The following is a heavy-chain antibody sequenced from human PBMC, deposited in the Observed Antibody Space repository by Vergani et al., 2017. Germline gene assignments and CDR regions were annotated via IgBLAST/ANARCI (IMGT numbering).Heavy chain of an antibody. V-gene: IGHV3-21*01. CDR1: GFTFSSYG. J-gene: IGHJ4*02. Sequence: VQLVESGGGVVQPGRSLRLSCAASGFTFSSYGMHWVRQAPGKGLEWVSSISSSSSYIYYADSVKGRFTISRDNAKNSLYLQMNSLRAEDTAVYYCASRGPDYWGQGTLVTVSS. D-gene: IGHD3-10*01. CDR3: ASRGPDY. CDR2: ISSSSSYI.